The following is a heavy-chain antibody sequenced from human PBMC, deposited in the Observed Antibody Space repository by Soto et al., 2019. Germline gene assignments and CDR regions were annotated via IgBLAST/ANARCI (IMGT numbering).Heavy chain of an antibody. CDR1: GGSFSGYY. V-gene: IGHV4-34*01. D-gene: IGHD2-15*01. J-gene: IGHJ3*02. Sequence: SETLSLTCAVYGGSFSGYYWSWIRQPPEKGLEWIGEINHSGSTNYNPSLKSRVTISVDTSKNQFSLKLSSVTAADTAVYYCARARSRGYCSGGSCYPRAFDIWGQGTMVTVSS. CDR3: ARARSRGYCSGGSCYPRAFDI. CDR2: INHSGST.